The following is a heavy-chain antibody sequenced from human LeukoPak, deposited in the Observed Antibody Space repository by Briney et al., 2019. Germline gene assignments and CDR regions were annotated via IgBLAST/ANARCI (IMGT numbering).Heavy chain of an antibody. CDR1: GFTFSSYA. Sequence: GGSLRLSCAASGFTFSSYAMSWVRQAPGKGLEWVSAISGSGGSTYYADSVEGRFTISRDNSKNTLYLQMDSLRAEDTAVYYCALFSYDSSGYYNWGQGTLVTVSS. CDR3: ALFSYDSSGYYN. V-gene: IGHV3-23*01. J-gene: IGHJ4*02. CDR2: ISGSGGST. D-gene: IGHD3-22*01.